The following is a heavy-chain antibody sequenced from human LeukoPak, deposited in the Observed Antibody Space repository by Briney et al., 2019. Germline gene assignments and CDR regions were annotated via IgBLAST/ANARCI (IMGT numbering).Heavy chain of an antibody. Sequence: PSETLSLTCAVSGGSISSSNWWSWVRQPPGKGLEWIGEIHHTGSTRYNPSLQSRVIMSVDKSQNQFSLNLSSVTAADTAVYYCARFGSYWGQGTLVAVSS. D-gene: IGHD1-26*01. CDR3: ARFGSY. CDR2: IHHTGST. J-gene: IGHJ4*02. CDR1: GGSISSSNW. V-gene: IGHV4-4*02.